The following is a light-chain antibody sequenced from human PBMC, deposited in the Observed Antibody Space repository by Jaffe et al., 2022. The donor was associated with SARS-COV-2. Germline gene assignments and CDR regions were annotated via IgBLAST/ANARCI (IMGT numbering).Light chain of an antibody. CDR2: DAS. Sequence: EIVLTQSPATLSLSPGERATLSCRASQSVSTFLAWYQQRPGQAPRLLIYDASKRATGIPARFSGSGSETDFTLTISSLEPEDSAVYYCQQLFTFGPGTKVEIK. V-gene: IGKV3-11*01. CDR1: QSVSTF. CDR3: QQLFT. J-gene: IGKJ3*01.